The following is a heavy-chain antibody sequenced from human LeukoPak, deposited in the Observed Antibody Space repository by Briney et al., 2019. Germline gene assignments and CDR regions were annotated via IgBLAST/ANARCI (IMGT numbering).Heavy chain of an antibody. J-gene: IGHJ4*02. V-gene: IGHV3-30*02. CDR1: GFTFSSYA. Sequence: PGGSLRLSCAASGFTFSSYAMHWVRQAPGKGLEWVTFIRFDGSEIYYTDSVKGRFTISRDLSKNTLFLQMSSLTSDDTAVYYCALGKNFGFHYFDFWGQGALVTVSS. CDR2: IRFDGSEI. D-gene: IGHD3-3*01. CDR3: ALGKNFGFHYFDF.